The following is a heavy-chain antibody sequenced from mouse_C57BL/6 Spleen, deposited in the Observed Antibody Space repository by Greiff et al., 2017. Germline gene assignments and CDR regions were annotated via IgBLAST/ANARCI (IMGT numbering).Heavy chain of an antibody. CDR1: GYTFTSYW. J-gene: IGHJ2*01. V-gene: IGHV1-55*01. CDR3: ARQGLYGDYFDY. CDR2: IYPGSGST. D-gene: IGHD1-1*01. Sequence: QVQLQQSGAELVKPGASVKMSCKASGYTFTSYWITWVKQRPGQGLEWIGDIYPGSGSTNYNEKFKSKATLTVDTSSSTAYMQLSSLTSEDSAVYYCARQGLYGDYFDYWGQGTTLTVSS.